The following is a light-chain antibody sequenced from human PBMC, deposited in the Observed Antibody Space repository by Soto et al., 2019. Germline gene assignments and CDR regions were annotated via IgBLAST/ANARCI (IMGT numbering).Light chain of an antibody. CDR3: SSYTSGFTLYV. V-gene: IGLV2-14*03. J-gene: IGLJ1*01. Sequence: QSALTQPASVFGSPGQSITISCRGTSSNIGSFNYVSWYQHHPGKAPQLLLYNVSRLPSGVSSRFSGSKSGDTAALTISGLQPEDEAHYYCSSYTSGFTLYVFGTGTKLTVL. CDR2: NVS. CDR1: SSNIGSFNY.